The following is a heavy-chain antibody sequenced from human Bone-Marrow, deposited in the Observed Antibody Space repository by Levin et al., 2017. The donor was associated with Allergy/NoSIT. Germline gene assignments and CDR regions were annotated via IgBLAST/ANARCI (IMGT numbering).Heavy chain of an antibody. Sequence: HPGGSLRLSCAASGFTFSNYAMSWVRQAPGKGLEWVSAISGSGGTTYYGDSVKGRFTISRDNFRNTLYLQMNSLRAEDTAVYYCARQSPSGYSSGWDWYFDRWGRGTLVTVSS. CDR1: GFTFSNYA. J-gene: IGHJ2*01. V-gene: IGHV3-23*01. D-gene: IGHD6-25*01. CDR3: ARQSPSGYSSGWDWYFDR. CDR2: ISGSGGTT.